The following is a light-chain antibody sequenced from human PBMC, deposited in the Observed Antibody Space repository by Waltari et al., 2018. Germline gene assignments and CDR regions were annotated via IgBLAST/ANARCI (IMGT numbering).Light chain of an antibody. Sequence: EIVLTQSPATLSLSPGERATLSCRASQSVSSYLAWYQQKPGQAPRLLIYDTSHRATGIPARFSGSGSGTAFTLTISSLEPEDFAVYYCQQRGNWPPITFGQGTRLEIK. CDR3: QQRGNWPPIT. V-gene: IGKV3-11*01. CDR1: QSVSSY. J-gene: IGKJ5*01. CDR2: DTS.